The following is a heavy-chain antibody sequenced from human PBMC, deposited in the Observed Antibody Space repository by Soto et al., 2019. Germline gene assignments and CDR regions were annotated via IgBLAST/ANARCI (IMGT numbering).Heavy chain of an antibody. CDR3: ASLPEVAGNRPDAFDI. CDR1: GGTFSSYT. D-gene: IGHD6-19*01. CDR2: IIPILGIA. Sequence: ASVKVSCKASGGTFSSYTISWVRQAPGQGLEWMGRIIPILGIANYAQKFQGRVTITADKSTSTAYMELSSLRSEDTAVYYCASLPEVAGNRPDAFDIWGQGTMVTVSS. V-gene: IGHV1-69*02. J-gene: IGHJ3*02.